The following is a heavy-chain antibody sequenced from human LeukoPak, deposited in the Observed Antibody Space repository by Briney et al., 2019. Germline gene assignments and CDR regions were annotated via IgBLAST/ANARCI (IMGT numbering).Heavy chain of an antibody. CDR2: ITWNSDSL. CDR1: GFIFDDYG. CDR3: AKDKDKGGYHLPLDS. J-gene: IGHJ4*02. V-gene: IGHV3-9*01. D-gene: IGHD2-15*01. Sequence: GGSLRLSCVASGFIFDDYGMHWVRQSPVRGLEWVSVITWNSDSLDYADSVKGRFTISRDNVKNSLYLEMNSLTTEDSALYFCAKDKDKGGYHLPLDSWGPGTLVTVSA.